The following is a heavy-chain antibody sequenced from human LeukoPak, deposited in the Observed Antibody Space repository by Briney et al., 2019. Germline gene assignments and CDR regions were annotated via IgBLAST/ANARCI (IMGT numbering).Heavy chain of an antibody. Sequence: GGSLRLSCAASGFTFSSYGMHWVRQAPGKGLEWVAVIWYDGSNKYYADSVKGRFTISRDNSKNTLYLQMNSLRAEDTAVYYCARSTTGYCSSTSSQMPDPWGQGTLVTVSS. J-gene: IGHJ5*02. V-gene: IGHV3-33*01. CDR2: IWYDGSNK. D-gene: IGHD2-2*01. CDR3: ARSTTGYCSSTSSQMPDP. CDR1: GFTFSSYG.